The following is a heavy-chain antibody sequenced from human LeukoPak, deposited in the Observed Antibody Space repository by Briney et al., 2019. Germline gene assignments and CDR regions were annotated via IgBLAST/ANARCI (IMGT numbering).Heavy chain of an antibody. CDR2: IYPGDSDT. CDR3: ARPQASGSYYASLDY. D-gene: IGHD1-26*01. CDR1: GYSFSKYW. Sequence: GESLKISCQGSGYSFSKYWIGWVRQMPGKGLEWMGIIYPGDSDTRYRPSFQGRVTISVDKSINTAHLQWSSLKASDTAMYYCARPQASGSYYASLDYWGQGTLVTVSS. V-gene: IGHV5-51*01. J-gene: IGHJ4*02.